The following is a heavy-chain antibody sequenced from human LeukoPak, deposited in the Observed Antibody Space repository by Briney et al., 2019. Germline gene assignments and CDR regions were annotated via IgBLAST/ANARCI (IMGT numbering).Heavy chain of an antibody. CDR2: INHSGGT. V-gene: IGHV4-34*01. D-gene: IGHD1/OR15-1a*01. CDR1: GGSFSGYY. Sequence: SETLSLTCAVYGGSFSGYYWSWIRQPPGKGPEWIGEINHSGGTNYNPSLKSRVTTSVDTSKNQFSLKLSSVTAADRAVYYCARTNTVFYYFDYWGQGTLVTVSS. J-gene: IGHJ4*02. CDR3: ARTNTVFYYFDY.